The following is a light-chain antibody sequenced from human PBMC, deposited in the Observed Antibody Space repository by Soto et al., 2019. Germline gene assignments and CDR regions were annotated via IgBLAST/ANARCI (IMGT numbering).Light chain of an antibody. CDR3: SSYTSSSILYV. V-gene: IGLV2-14*01. CDR2: EVS. CDR1: SSDIGGYNY. J-gene: IGLJ1*01. Sequence: QSVLTQPASVSGSPGQSITISCTGTSSDIGGYNYVSWYQQHPGKAPKIMIYEVSNRPSGVSNRFSGSKSGYTASLTISGLQAEDEADYYCSSYTSSSILYVFGTGTKVTVL.